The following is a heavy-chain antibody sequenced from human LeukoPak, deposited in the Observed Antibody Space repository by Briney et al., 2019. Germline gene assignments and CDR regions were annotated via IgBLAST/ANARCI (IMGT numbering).Heavy chain of an antibody. J-gene: IGHJ4*02. CDR2: ISWNSGSI. Sequence: GRSLRLSCAASGFTFDDYAMHWVRQAPGKGLEWVSGISWNSGSIGYADSVKGRFTISRDNSKNTLYLQMNSLRAEDTAVYYCAKDLGIAAAGTLDYWGRGTLVTVSS. CDR1: GFTFDDYA. V-gene: IGHV3-9*01. CDR3: AKDLGIAAAGTLDY. D-gene: IGHD6-13*01.